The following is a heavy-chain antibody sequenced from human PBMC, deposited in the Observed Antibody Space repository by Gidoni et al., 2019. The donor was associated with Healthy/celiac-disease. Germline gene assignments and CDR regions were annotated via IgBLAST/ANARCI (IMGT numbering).Heavy chain of an antibody. J-gene: IGHJ4*02. Sequence: EVQLVESGGGLVKPGGSLRLSCAASGFTFSSYSLNWVRQAPGKGLEWVSSISSSSSYIYYADSEKGRLTISRDNAKNSLYLQMNSLRAEDTAVYYCARDGSRGAMALPIDYWGQGTLVTVSS. CDR1: GFTFSSYS. V-gene: IGHV3-21*01. CDR3: ARDGSRGAMALPIDY. D-gene: IGHD3-16*01. CDR2: ISSSSSYI.